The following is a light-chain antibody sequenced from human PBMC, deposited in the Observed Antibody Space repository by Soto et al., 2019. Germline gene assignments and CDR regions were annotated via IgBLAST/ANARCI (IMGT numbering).Light chain of an antibody. CDR1: SSDVGGYNY. J-gene: IGLJ1*01. V-gene: IGLV2-14*01. CDR3: SSYTSSTTSYV. Sequence: QSALTQPASVSGSPGQSITISCTGTSSDVGGYNYVSWHQQHPGKAPKLMIYEVNNRSSGVSDRFFGSKSGNTASLTIAGLQAEDEATYYCSSYTSSTTSYVFGTGTKLTVL. CDR2: EVN.